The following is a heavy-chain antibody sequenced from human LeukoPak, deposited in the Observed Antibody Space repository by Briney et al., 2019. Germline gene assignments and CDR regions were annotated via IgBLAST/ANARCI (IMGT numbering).Heavy chain of an antibody. Sequence: ASVKVSCKASGGTFSSYTISWVRQAPGQGLEWMGRIIPILGIANYAQKFQGRVTITADKSTSTAYIELSSLRSEGTAVYYCARGSSSGSTFDIWGQGTMVTVSS. J-gene: IGHJ3*02. V-gene: IGHV1-69*02. CDR2: IIPILGIA. CDR1: GGTFSSYT. CDR3: ARGSSSGSTFDI. D-gene: IGHD1-26*01.